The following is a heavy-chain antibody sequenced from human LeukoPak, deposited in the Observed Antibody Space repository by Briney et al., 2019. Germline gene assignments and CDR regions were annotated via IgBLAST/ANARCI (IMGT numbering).Heavy chain of an antibody. D-gene: IGHD6-6*01. CDR1: GGSISSYY. J-gene: IGHJ4*02. V-gene: IGHV4-59*04. CDR2: IHYSGNT. CDR3: ASPSISSSTYDY. Sequence: SETLSLTCTVSGGSISSYYWSWIRQPPGKGLEWIGSIHYSGNTYYNPSLKSRVTILVDTSKNQFSLRLSSVTAADTAVYYCASPSISSSTYDYWGQGTLVTVSS.